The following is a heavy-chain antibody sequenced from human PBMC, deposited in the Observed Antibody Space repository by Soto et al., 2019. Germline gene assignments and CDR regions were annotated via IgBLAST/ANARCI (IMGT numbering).Heavy chain of an antibody. CDR3: ASQLGDGSSWHLGSWFDP. D-gene: IGHD6-13*01. CDR2: INPNSGGT. J-gene: IGHJ5*02. CDR1: GYTFTGYY. V-gene: IGHV1-2*02. Sequence: QVQLVQSGAEVKKPGASVKVSRKASGYTFTGYYMHWVRQAPGQGLEWMGWINPNSGGTNYAQKFQGRVTMTRDTSISTAYMELSRLRSDDTAVYYCASQLGDGSSWHLGSWFDPWGQGTLVTVSS.